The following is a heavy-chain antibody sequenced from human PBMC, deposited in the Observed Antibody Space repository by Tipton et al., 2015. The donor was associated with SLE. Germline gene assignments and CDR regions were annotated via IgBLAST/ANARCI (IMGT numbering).Heavy chain of an antibody. V-gene: IGHV4-59*01. CDR2: IYFPGRT. CDR1: GGSISHYY. Sequence: LRLSCTVSGGSISHYYWSWIRQTPGKGLEWIGYIYFPGRTKYNPSLESRVTMSLDTSMNRFSLRLTSVSAADTAVYYCARDELVVVPAAKWSYYYGMDVWGQGTTVTVSS. CDR3: ARDELVVVPAAKWSYYYGMDV. D-gene: IGHD2-2*01. J-gene: IGHJ6*02.